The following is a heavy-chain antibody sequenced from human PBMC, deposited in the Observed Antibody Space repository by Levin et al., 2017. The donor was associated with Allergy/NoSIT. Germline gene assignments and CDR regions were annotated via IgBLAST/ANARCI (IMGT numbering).Heavy chain of an antibody. J-gene: IGHJ3*02. CDR3: AKDRPFDI. CDR2: MSGSGDNT. V-gene: IGHV3-23*01. Sequence: ASVKVSCAASGFSISSYAMTWVRQAPGRGLEWVSTMSGSGDNTYYADSVKGRFTISRDNSKNTLYLLMNSLRAEDTAVYYCAKDRPFDIWGQGTMVTVSS. CDR1: GFSISSYA.